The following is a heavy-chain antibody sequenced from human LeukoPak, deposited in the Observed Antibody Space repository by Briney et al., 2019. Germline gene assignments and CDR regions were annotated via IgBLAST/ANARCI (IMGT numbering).Heavy chain of an antibody. CDR1: GDSISTSTYY. CDR3: ARHGSSWYEKDYFDY. J-gene: IGHJ4*02. V-gene: IGHV4-39*01. CDR2: IHYSGNT. Sequence: SETLSLTCTVSGDSISTSTYYWGWIRQSPGKGLEWIGSIHYSGNTYSNPSLKSRVTISVDTSKNQFSLKVRSVTAADTAVYYCARHGSSWYEKDYFDYWGQGTLVTVSS. D-gene: IGHD6-13*01.